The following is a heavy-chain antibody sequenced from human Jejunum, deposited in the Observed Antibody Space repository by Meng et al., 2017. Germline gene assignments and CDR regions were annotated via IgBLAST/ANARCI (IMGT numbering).Heavy chain of an antibody. CDR1: GGSTTSTSYY. D-gene: IGHD3-22*01. CDR2: IGYSGTI. V-gene: IGHV4-39*01. J-gene: IGHJ4*02. Sequence: SETLSLTCTVSGGSTTSTSYYWDWIRQSPAKGLEWIGTIGYSGTIVYNPSLSSRVTMTLDTSKNKFSLKLSSVTAPDTAVYYCARRVHDGSGHHYFDYWGQGTLVTVSS. CDR3: ARRVHDGSGHHYFDY.